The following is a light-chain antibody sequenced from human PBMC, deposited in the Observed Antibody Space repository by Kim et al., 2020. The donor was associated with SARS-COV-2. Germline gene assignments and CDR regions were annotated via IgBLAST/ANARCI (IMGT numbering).Light chain of an antibody. Sequence: SSELTQDPAVSVALGQTVRITCQGDSLRSYYATWYQQKPGQAPIVVIYGKNNRPSGIPDRFSGSSSGDTASLTITGTQAGDEADYYCNSRGSNDNVLFGVGTQLTAL. CDR1: SLRSYY. CDR2: GKN. V-gene: IGLV3-19*01. J-gene: IGLJ2*01. CDR3: NSRGSNDNVL.